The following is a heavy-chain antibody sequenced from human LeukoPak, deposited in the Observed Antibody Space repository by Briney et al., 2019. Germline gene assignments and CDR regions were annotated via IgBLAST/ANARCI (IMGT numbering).Heavy chain of an antibody. CDR1: GGSISSFY. J-gene: IGHJ4*02. Sequence: PSETLSLTCTVSGGSISSFYWSWIRQPPGKGLEWIGYSYYSGSTNYNPSLKSRVTMSLDTSKNQFSLKLSSVTAADTAVYYCARVIYGSGSYYAHPPYFDYWGQGTLVAVSS. D-gene: IGHD3-10*01. CDR3: ARVIYGSGSYYAHPPYFDY. V-gene: IGHV4-59*08. CDR2: SYYSGST.